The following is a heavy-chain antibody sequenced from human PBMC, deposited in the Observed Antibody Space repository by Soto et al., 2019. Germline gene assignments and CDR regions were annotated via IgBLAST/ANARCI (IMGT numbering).Heavy chain of an antibody. D-gene: IGHD2-8*01. Sequence: EVQLLESGGGLVQPGGSLRLSCAASGFTFSTYAMSWVRQAPGKGREWVSAISGSGAEIYYTDSVRGRFAISRDNSIDTLFLQMSHLKTEDTAVYYCAHPRGYGVFDAYDIWGQGTMVTVS. CDR3: AHPRGYGVFDAYDI. CDR1: GFTFSTYA. CDR2: ISGSGAEI. V-gene: IGHV3-23*01. J-gene: IGHJ3*02.